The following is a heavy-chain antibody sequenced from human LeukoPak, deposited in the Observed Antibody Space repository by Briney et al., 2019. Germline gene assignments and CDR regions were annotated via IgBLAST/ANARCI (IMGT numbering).Heavy chain of an antibody. CDR1: GFTFGDYA. Sequence: GGSLRLSCTASGFTFGDYAMSWVRQAPGKGLEWISFIRSKAYGGTTEYAASVKGRFTISRDDSKSIACLQMNSLKTEDTAVYHCTRGYRSGTINPFFDYWGQGTLVTVSS. CDR2: IRSKAYGGTT. D-gene: IGHD1-7*01. J-gene: IGHJ4*02. V-gene: IGHV3-49*04. CDR3: TRGYRSGTINPFFDY.